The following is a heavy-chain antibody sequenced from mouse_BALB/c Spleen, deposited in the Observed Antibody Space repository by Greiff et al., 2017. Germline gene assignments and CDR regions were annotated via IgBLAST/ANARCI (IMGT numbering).Heavy chain of an antibody. V-gene: IGHV5-6-5*01. CDR2: ISSGGST. J-gene: IGHJ2*01. Sequence: DVMLVESGGGLVKPGGSLKLSCAASGFTFSSYAMSWVRQTPEKRLEWVASISSGGSTYYPDSVKGRFTIYRDNARNILYLQRSSTRSEDTAMYYCARGGYYGSNFPYYFDYWGQGTTLTVSS. CDR3: ARGGYYGSNFPYYFDY. CDR1: GFTFSSYA. D-gene: IGHD1-1*01.